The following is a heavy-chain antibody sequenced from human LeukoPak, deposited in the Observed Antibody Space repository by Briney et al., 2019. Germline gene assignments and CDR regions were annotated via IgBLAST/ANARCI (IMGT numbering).Heavy chain of an antibody. CDR1: GFTFTIYW. Sequence: GGSRRLSCAASGFTFTIYWMSWVRQAPGKGLEWVAVISSGGSDKYHAGSVKGRFTISRDNSKNTLYLQMDSLRAEDTAVYYCAKEVTIPAAGRKDYYYYGLDVWGQGTTVTVSS. V-gene: IGHV3-30*18. D-gene: IGHD6-13*01. CDR3: AKEVTIPAAGRKDYYYYGLDV. J-gene: IGHJ6*02. CDR2: ISSGGSDK.